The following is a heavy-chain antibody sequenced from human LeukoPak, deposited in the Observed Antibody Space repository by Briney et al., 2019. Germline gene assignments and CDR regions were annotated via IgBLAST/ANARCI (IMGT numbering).Heavy chain of an antibody. CDR3: ARVPDIVVVPAAKRGKSWFDP. J-gene: IGHJ5*02. Sequence: ASVKVSCKASGYTFTSYYMHWVRQAPGQGLEWMGIINPSGGSTSYAQKFQGRVTMTTDTSTSTAYMELRSLRSDDTAVYYCARVPDIVVVPAAKRGKSWFDPWGQGTLVTVSS. V-gene: IGHV1-46*01. CDR1: GYTFTSYY. CDR2: INPSGGST. D-gene: IGHD2-2*01.